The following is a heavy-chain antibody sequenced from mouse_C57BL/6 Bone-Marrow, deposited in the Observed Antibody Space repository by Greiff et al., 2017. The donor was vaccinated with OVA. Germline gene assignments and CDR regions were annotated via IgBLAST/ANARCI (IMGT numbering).Heavy chain of an antibody. V-gene: IGHV1-64*01. CDR1: GYTFTSYW. J-gene: IGHJ3*01. D-gene: IGHD2-5*01. Sequence: VQLQQPGAELVKPGASVKLSCKASGYTFTSYWMHWVKQRPGQGLEWIGMIHPNSGSTNYNEKFKSKATLTVDKSSSTAYMQLSSLTSEDSAVYYCARYYSNYVGTWFAYWGQGTLVTVSA. CDR3: ARYYSNYVGTWFAY. CDR2: IHPNSGST.